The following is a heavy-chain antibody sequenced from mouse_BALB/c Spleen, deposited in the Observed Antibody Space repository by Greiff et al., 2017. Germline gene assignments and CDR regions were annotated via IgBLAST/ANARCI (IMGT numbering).Heavy chain of an antibody. V-gene: IGHV5-17*02. CDR2: ISSGSSTI. Sequence: EVQLVESGGGLVQPGGSRKLSCAASGFTFSSFGMHWVRQAPEKGLEWVAYISSGSSTIYYADTVKGRFTISRDNPKNTLFLQMTSLRSEDTAMYYCARGEFFDYWGQGTTLTVSS. CDR1: GFTFSSFG. J-gene: IGHJ2*01. CDR3: ARGEFFDY.